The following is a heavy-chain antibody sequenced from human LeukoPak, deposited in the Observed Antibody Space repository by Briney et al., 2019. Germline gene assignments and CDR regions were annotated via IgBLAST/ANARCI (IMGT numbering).Heavy chain of an antibody. V-gene: IGHV3-74*01. J-gene: IGHJ4*02. D-gene: IGHD3-10*01. CDR2: INSDGSST. Sequence: GGSLRLSCSASGFTFSSYWMHWVRQAPGQGLVWVSRINSDGSSTSYAEAVKGRFTISRDNAKNTLYLQMNSLRAEDTAVYYCARGFAGQAYWGQGTLVTVSS. CDR3: ARGFAGQAY. CDR1: GFTFSSYW.